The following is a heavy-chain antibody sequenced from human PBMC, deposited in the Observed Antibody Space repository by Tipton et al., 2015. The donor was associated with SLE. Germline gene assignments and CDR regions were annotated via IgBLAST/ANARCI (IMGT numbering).Heavy chain of an antibody. V-gene: IGHV4-39*07. CDR2: LYYSRSK. D-gene: IGHD3-16*01. CDR1: GGSITSSNYY. Sequence: TLSLTCTVSGGSITSSNYYWGWIRQPPGKGLEWIGSLYYSRSKYYNPSLKSRVTMSVDTSKNQFSLTLSFVTAADTAVYYCARTDGGGATFFDHWGQGTLVTVSS. J-gene: IGHJ4*02. CDR3: ARTDGGGATFFDH.